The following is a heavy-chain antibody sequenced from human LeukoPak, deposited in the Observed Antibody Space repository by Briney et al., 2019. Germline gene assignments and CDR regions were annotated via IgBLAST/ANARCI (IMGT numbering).Heavy chain of an antibody. J-gene: IGHJ4*02. Sequence: PGGSLRLSCAASGFTFSSYSMNWVRQAPGKGLEWVSSISSSSSYIYYADSVKGRFTISRDNAKNSLYLQMNSLRAEDTAVYYCARDASIAVAGKLDYWDQGTLGTVSS. CDR2: ISSSSSYI. CDR1: GFTFSSYS. V-gene: IGHV3-21*01. CDR3: ARDASIAVAGKLDY. D-gene: IGHD6-19*01.